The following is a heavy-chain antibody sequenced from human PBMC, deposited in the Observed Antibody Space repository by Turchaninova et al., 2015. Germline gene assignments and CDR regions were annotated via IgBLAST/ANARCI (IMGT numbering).Heavy chain of an antibody. Sequence: QVQLQQWGAGLLNPSETLSLTCAAPGGSFSGYSWTWLRQPPGKGLELIGEINQGGGPNYNPSLKSRVTISIDTSKRQFSLKLTSLTAADTAVYYCARYCSVTNCYSDAFDVWGQGTVVTVSS. D-gene: IGHD2-15*01. J-gene: IGHJ3*01. V-gene: IGHV4-34*01. CDR3: ARYCSVTNCYSDAFDV. CDR1: GGSFSGYS. CDR2: INQGGGP.